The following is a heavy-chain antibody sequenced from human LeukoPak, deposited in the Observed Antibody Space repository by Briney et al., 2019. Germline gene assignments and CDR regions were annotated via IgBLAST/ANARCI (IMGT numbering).Heavy chain of an antibody. CDR3: ARDQLRILSMNYYYYGMDV. J-gene: IGHJ6*02. CDR1: GYTFTGYY. V-gene: IGHV1-2*04. CDR2: INPNSGGT. D-gene: IGHD2/OR15-2a*01. Sequence: ASVKVSCKASGYTFTGYYMHWVRQAPGQGLEWMGWINPNSGGTNYAQKFQGWVTMTRDTPISTAYMELSRLRSDDTAVYYCARDQLRILSMNYYYYGMDVWGQGTTVTVSS.